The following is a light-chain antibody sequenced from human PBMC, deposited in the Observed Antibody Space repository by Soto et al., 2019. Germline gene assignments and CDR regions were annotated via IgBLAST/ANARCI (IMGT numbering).Light chain of an antibody. Sequence: IVLTQSPGTLSLSPGERTTLSCRASQSISRYLAWYQQKPGQGPRLLIYGASSRATGTPARFSGSGSGTDFTLTISSLEPKDFAVYYCQQRSNWPGTFGQGTKVDIK. CDR2: GAS. V-gene: IGKV3-11*01. CDR1: QSISRY. CDR3: QQRSNWPGT. J-gene: IGKJ1*01.